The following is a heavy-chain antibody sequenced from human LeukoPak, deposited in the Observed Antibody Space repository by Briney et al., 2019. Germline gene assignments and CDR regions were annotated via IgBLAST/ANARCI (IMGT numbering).Heavy chain of an antibody. CDR3: ARDAAGYGMDV. J-gene: IGHJ6*02. V-gene: IGHV3-30*04. CDR1: GFSFSDFA. D-gene: IGHD6-25*01. Sequence: PGRSLRLSCAASGFSFSDFAMHWVRQAPGKGLEWVALISYDGRNKYYADSVKGRFTISRDNAKNSLYLQMNSLRAEDTAVYYCARDAAGYGMDVWGQGTTVTVSS. CDR2: ISYDGRNK.